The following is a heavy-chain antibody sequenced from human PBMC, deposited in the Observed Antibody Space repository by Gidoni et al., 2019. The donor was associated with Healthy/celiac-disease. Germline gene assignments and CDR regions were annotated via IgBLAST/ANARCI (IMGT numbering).Heavy chain of an antibody. V-gene: IGHV3-11*01. CDR3: ASDTPSYYYGSGTPNGYYYGMDV. CDR2: LSSSGSTI. Sequence: QVQLVESGGGLVTPGGSLRLSWAASGFTFRDYYMSVLRQAPGKGLVWVSYLSSSGSTIYYADSVKGRFTISRDNAKNSLYLQMNSLRAEDTAVYYCASDTPSYYYGSGTPNGYYYGMDVWGQGTTVTVSS. D-gene: IGHD3-10*01. CDR1: GFTFRDYY. J-gene: IGHJ6*02.